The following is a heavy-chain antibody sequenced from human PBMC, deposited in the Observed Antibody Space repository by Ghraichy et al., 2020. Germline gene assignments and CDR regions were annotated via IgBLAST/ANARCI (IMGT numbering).Heavy chain of an antibody. V-gene: IGHV3-74*01. J-gene: IGHJ4*02. CDR3: ARARDIWANDY. Sequence: GGSLRLSCAASGFTFSSYWMHWVRQAPGKGLVWVSRINSDGSSTSYADSVKGRFTISRDNAKNTLYLQMNSLRAEDTAVYYCARARDIWANDYWGQGTLVTVSS. D-gene: IGHD2-21*01. CDR1: GFTFSSYW. CDR2: INSDGSST.